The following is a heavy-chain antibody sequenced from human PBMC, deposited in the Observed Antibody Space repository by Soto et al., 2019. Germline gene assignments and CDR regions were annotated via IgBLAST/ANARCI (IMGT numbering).Heavy chain of an antibody. CDR3: VSEGGDNWFDP. V-gene: IGHV4-30-4*01. D-gene: IGHD3-16*01. J-gene: IGHJ5*02. CDR1: GGFISSGDYY. CDR2: IYYSGSS. Sequence: TLSLTCTVSGGFISSGDYYWSWIRQPPGKGREWIGYIYYSGSSFYNPSLKNRVTIALDTSKIQFSLKLSSVTAADTAVYYGVSEGGDNWFDPWGQGTLVTVSS.